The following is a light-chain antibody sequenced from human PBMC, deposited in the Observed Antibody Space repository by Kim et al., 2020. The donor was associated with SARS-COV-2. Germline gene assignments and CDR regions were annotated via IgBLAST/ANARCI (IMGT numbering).Light chain of an antibody. CDR1: NIGSKS. CDR2: DDT. Sequence: APGKTATSTCGGSNIGSKSVHWYQQKPGQAPVLVVYDDTDRPSGIPERFSGSNSGNTATLSISRVEAGDEADYYCQVWDSSSSHVVFGGGTQLTVL. J-gene: IGLJ3*02. V-gene: IGLV3-21*03. CDR3: QVWDSSSSHVV.